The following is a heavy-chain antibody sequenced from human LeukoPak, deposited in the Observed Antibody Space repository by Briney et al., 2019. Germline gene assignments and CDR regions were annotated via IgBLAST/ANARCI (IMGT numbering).Heavy chain of an antibody. J-gene: IGHJ4*02. D-gene: IGHD5-12*01. V-gene: IGHV3-23*01. CDR3: ARDPVALDY. CDR1: GFTFSSYA. Sequence: GGSLRLSCAASGFTFSSYAMSWVRQAPGKGLEWVSAISGSGGSKYYADSVRGRFIISRDNSKDTLYLQMNSLRAEDTAVYYCARDPVALDYWGQGTLVTVSS. CDR2: ISGSGGSK.